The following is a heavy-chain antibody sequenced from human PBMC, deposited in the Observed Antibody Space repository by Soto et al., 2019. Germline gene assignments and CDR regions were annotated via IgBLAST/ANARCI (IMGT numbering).Heavy chain of an antibody. V-gene: IGHV5-10-1*01. CDR3: AAPRSKPTDHSNYKEHYYYYGMDV. CDR1: GYSFTSYW. D-gene: IGHD4-4*01. J-gene: IGHJ6*02. CDR2: IDPSDSYT. Sequence: PGESLKISCKGSGYSFTSYWISWVRQMPGKGLEWMGRIDPSDSYTNYSPSFQGHVTISADESISTAYLQWSSLKASDTAMYYCAAPRSKPTDHSNYKEHYYYYGMDVWGQGTTVTVSS.